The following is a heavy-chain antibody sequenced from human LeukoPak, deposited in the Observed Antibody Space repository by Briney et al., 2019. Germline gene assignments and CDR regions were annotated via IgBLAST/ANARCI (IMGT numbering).Heavy chain of an antibody. CDR2: IYYSGST. V-gene: IGHV4-59*08. CDR3: ARGYSSSSLFDP. D-gene: IGHD6-13*01. J-gene: IGHJ5*02. CDR1: GGSISSYY. Sequence: ETLSLTCTVSGGSISSYYWSWIRQPPGKGLEWIGYIYYSGSTNYNPSLKSRVTISVDTSKNQFSLKLSSVTAADTAVYYCARGYSSSSLFDPWGQGTLVTVSS.